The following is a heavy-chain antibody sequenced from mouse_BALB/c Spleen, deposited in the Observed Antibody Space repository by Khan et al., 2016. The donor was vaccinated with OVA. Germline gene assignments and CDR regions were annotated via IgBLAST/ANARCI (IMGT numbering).Heavy chain of an antibody. V-gene: IGHV9-3-1*01. CDR3: ARRNYSYGRNFDV. J-gene: IGHJ1*01. CDR2: INTYTGEP. CDR1: GSTFTNYG. D-gene: IGHD2-12*01. Sequence: QIQLVQSGPELKKPGETVKISCKASGSTFTNYGMNWVKQAPGKDLKWMGWINTYTGEPTYADDFKGRFAFSLETSASTAYLQINNLKNEDTATXICARRNYSYGRNFDVWGEGTTVTVAS.